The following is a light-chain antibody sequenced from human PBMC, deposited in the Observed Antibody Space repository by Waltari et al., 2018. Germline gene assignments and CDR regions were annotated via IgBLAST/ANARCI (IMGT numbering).Light chain of an antibody. J-gene: IGKJ1*01. CDR2: VEA. Sequence: EIVMTQYPATLSVSPGERATLSCRASQSVSSNLAWYQQKPGQAPRLLIYVEATRATGIPARFSGSGSGTEFTLTISSLQSEDFAVYYCQQYNNWPRTFGQGTKVEIK. V-gene: IGKV3-15*01. CDR3: QQYNNWPRT. CDR1: QSVSSN.